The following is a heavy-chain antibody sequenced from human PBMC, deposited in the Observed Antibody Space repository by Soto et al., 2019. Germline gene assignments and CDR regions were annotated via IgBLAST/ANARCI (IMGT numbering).Heavy chain of an antibody. V-gene: IGHV3-48*02. J-gene: IGHJ6*02. CDR3: ARVPRNDFWSGYDYYYYGMDV. D-gene: IGHD3-3*01. CDR2: ISSSSSTI. Sequence: PGGSLRLSCAASGFTFSSYSMNWVRQAPGKGLEWVSYISSSSSTIYYADSVKGRFTISRDNAKNSLYLQMNSLRDEDTAVYYCARVPRNDFWSGYDYYYYGMDVWGQGTTVTVS. CDR1: GFTFSSYS.